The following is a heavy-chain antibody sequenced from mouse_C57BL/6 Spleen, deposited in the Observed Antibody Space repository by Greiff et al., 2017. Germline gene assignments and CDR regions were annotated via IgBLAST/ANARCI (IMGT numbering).Heavy chain of an antibody. Sequence: EVKLMESGGGLVKPGGSLTLSCAASGFTFSDYGMHWVRQAPEKGLEWVAYISSGSSTIYYADSVKGRFTISRDNAKNTLFLQMTSLRSEDTAMYYCARRGYGSPHYYAMDYWGQGTSVTVSS. V-gene: IGHV5-17*01. CDR2: ISSGSSTI. CDR1: GFTFSDYG. CDR3: ARRGYGSPHYYAMDY. D-gene: IGHD1-1*01. J-gene: IGHJ4*01.